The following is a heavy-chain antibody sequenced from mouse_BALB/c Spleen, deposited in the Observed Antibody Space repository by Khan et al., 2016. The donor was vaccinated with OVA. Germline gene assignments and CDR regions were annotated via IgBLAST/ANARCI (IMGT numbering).Heavy chain of an antibody. CDR3: ARGASYWYFDV. CDR1: GYTFTNYG. J-gene: IGHJ1*01. Sequence: QIQLVQSGPELKKPGETVKISCKASGYTFTNYGMNWVKQAPGKGLKWMGWINTYTGEPTYTDDFKGRFAFSLETSASTASLQINNLTNEDMATYCCARGASYWYFDVWGAGTTVTVSS. CDR2: INTYTGEP. V-gene: IGHV9-1*02.